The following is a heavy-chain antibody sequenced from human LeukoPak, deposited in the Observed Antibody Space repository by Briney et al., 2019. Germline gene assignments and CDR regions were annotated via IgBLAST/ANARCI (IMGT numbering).Heavy chain of an antibody. Sequence: GGSLRLSCAASGFTFSSYEMNWVRQAPGKGLEWVSYISDSGTIRYADSVKGRFTIPRDNAKNSLYLQMNSLRDEDTAVYYCARDDHISGWYGLDSWGQGTLVAVSS. J-gene: IGHJ4*02. D-gene: IGHD6-19*01. CDR1: GFTFSSYE. CDR2: ISDSGTI. V-gene: IGHV3-48*03. CDR3: ARDDHISGWYGLDS.